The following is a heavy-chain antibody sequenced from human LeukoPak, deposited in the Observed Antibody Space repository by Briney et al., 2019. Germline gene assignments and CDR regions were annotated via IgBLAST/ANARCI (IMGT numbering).Heavy chain of an antibody. CDR3: ARRKGRYCSSTSCLATWFDP. J-gene: IGHJ5*02. Sequence: GESLKISCKGSGYSFTSYWIGWVRQMPGKGLEWMGIIYPGDSDTRYSPSFQDQVTISADKSISTAYLQWSSLKASDTAMYYCARRKGRYCSSTSCLATWFDPWGQGTLVTVSS. V-gene: IGHV5-51*01. CDR2: IYPGDSDT. D-gene: IGHD2-2*01. CDR1: GYSFTSYW.